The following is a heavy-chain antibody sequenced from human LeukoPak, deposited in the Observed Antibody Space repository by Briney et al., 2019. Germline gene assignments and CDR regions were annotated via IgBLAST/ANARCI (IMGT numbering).Heavy chain of an antibody. CDR2: IYYSGST. D-gene: IGHD3-10*02. CDR3: AGGMFGESGLSWFGP. Sequence: SETLSLTCTVSGGSISSGDYYWSWIRQPPGKGLEWIGYIYYSGSTYYNPSLKSRVTISVDTSKNQFSLKLSSVTAADTAVYYCAGGMFGESGLSWFGPWGQGTLVTVSS. J-gene: IGHJ5*02. CDR1: GGSISSGDYY. V-gene: IGHV4-30-4*01.